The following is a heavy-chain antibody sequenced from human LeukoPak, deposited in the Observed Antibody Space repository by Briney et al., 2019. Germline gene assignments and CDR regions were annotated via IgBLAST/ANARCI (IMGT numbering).Heavy chain of an antibody. D-gene: IGHD6-6*01. CDR1: GGSFSGYY. J-gene: IGHJ5*02. CDR2: INHSGST. CDR3: ATRADSSSDGNWFDP. Sequence: SETLSLTCAVYGGSFSGYYWSWIRQPPGKGLVWIGEINHSGSTNYNPSLKSRVTISVDTSKNQFSLKLSSVTAADTAVYYCATRADSSSDGNWFDPWGQGTLVTVSS. V-gene: IGHV4-34*01.